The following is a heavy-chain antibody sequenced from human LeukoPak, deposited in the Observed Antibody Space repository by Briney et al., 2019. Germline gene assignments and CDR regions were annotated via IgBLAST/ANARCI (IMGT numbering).Heavy chain of an antibody. CDR1: GFTFSSYA. J-gene: IGHJ4*02. CDR3: ARSVAMVRGGRRNYFDY. Sequence: GGSLRLSCAASGFTFSSYAMHWVRQAPGKGLEWVAVISYDGSNKYYADSVKGRFTISRDNSKNTLYLQMNSLRAEDTAVYYCARSVAMVRGGRRNYFDYWGQGTLVTVPS. D-gene: IGHD3-10*01. V-gene: IGHV3-30-3*01. CDR2: ISYDGSNK.